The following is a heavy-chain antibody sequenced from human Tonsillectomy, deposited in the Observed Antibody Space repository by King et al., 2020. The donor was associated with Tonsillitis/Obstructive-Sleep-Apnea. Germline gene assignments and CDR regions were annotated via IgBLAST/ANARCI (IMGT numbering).Heavy chain of an antibody. CDR2: IIAIFGTT. J-gene: IGHJ6*03. Sequence: QLVQSGAEVKKPGSSVKVSCKASGGTFSSYTISWVRQAPGQGLEWMGGIIAIFGTTNYAQKFQGRVTITADESTSTAYMELSSLRSEDTAVYYCARSVTIFGVVNPHFYYYMDVWGKGTTVTVSS. D-gene: IGHD3-3*01. CDR1: GGTFSSYT. CDR3: ARSVTIFGVVNPHFYYYMDV. V-gene: IGHV1-69*01.